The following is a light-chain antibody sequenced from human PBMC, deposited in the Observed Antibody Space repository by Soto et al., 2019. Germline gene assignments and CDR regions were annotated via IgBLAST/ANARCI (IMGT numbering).Light chain of an antibody. J-gene: IGLJ3*02. CDR1: SSDVGGYNH. Sequence: QSALTQPRSVSGSPGQSVTISCTGTSSDVGGYNHVSWYQQHPGKAPKLMIYDVSKRPSGVPDRFSGSKSGNTASLTISGLQAEDEADYYCSSYTSDSTLVFGGGTKVTVL. CDR2: DVS. V-gene: IGLV2-11*01. CDR3: SSYTSDSTLV.